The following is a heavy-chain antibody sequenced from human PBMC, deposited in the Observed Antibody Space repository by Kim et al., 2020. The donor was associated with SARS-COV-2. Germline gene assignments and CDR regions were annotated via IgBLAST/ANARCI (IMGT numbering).Heavy chain of an antibody. V-gene: IGHV3-33*01. Sequence: GGSLRLSCAGSGFSFSTCGFHWVRQAPGKGLEWLAFICSAGSNQYYADSVKGRFTISRDNSKNTVFLQMSGLRADDTAVYYCARDGKNWDVDYWGRGTLVTVSS. D-gene: IGHD1-26*01. CDR2: ICSAGSNQ. CDR1: GFSFSTCG. CDR3: ARDGKNWDVDY. J-gene: IGHJ4*01.